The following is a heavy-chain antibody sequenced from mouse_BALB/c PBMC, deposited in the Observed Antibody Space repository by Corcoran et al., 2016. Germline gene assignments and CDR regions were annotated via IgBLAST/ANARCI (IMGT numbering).Heavy chain of an antibody. J-gene: IGHJ1*01. CDR3: ARWDGYLDV. CDR1: GFNIKDTY. V-gene: IGHV14-3*02. CDR2: IDPANGNT. Sequence: EVQLPQSGAELVKPGASVKLSCTASGFNIKDTYMHWVKQRPDQGLEWSGRIDPANGNTKYDPKFQGKATTTADTSSNPAYLQLSSLTSEDTAVYYCARWDGYLDVWGAGTTVTVSS. D-gene: IGHD4-1*01.